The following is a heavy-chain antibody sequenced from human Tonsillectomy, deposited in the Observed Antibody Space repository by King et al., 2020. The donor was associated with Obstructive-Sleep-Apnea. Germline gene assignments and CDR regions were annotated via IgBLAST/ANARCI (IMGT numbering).Heavy chain of an antibody. Sequence: VQLQESGPGLVKPSETLSLTCTVSGYSITSTYYWGWIRQPPGKGLEWIGTIYHSGSTYYNPSLKSRVTISEDTSKNQISLKLSSVTAADTAVYYCARDTLPYSSTWHWYFDLWGRGTLVTVSS. D-gene: IGHD6-13*01. J-gene: IGHJ2*01. CDR2: IYHSGST. CDR3: ARDTLPYSSTWHWYFDL. V-gene: IGHV4-38-2*02. CDR1: GYSITSTYY.